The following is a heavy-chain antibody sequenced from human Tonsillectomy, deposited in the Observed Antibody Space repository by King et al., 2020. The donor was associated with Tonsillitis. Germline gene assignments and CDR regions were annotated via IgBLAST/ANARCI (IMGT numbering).Heavy chain of an antibody. CDR1: GFTFSSYG. D-gene: IGHD3-22*01. V-gene: IGHV3-30*02. CDR2: IRFDGSNK. CDR3: AKDDYYDSSGYGY. Sequence: VQLVESGGGVVQPGGSLRLSCAASGFTFSSYGMHWVRQSPGKGLEWVAFIRFDGSNKYYADSVKGRFTISRDNSKNTLYLQMNSLRAEDTAVYYCAKDDYYDSSGYGYWGQGTLVTVSS. J-gene: IGHJ4*02.